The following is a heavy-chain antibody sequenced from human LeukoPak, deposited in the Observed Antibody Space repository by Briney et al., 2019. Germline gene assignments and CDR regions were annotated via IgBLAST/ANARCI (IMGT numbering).Heavy chain of an antibody. J-gene: IGHJ4*02. D-gene: IGHD3-22*01. CDR2: IYYSGST. CDR3: ARQPSTYYYDSSGYYFDY. Sequence: SETLSLTCAVYGGSFSGYYWSWIRQPPGKGLEWIGSIYYSGSTYYNPSLKSRVTISVDTSKNQFSLKLSSVTAADTAVYYCARQPSTYYYDSSGYYFDYWGQGTLVTVSS. CDR1: GGSFSGYY. V-gene: IGHV4-34*01.